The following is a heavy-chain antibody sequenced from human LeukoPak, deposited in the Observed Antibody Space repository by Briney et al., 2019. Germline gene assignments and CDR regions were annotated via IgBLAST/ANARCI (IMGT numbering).Heavy chain of an antibody. D-gene: IGHD2-21*01. CDR2: INPNSGGT. CDR3: ARADRYCGGDCYIDY. J-gene: IGHJ4*02. V-gene: IGHV1-2*02. CDR1: GYTFTGYY. Sequence: ASVKVSCKASGYTFTGYYMHWVRQAPGQGLEWMGWINPNSGGTNYAQKFQGRVTMTRDTSISTAYMELSRLRSDDTAVYYCARADRYCGGDCYIDYWGQGTLVTVSS.